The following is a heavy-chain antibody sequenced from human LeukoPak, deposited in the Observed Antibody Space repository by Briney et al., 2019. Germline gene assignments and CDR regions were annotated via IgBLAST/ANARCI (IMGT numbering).Heavy chain of an antibody. CDR2: ISAYNGNT. D-gene: IGHD3-3*01. CDR3: ARAAHDPLEWLEAFDY. J-gene: IGHJ4*02. CDR1: GYTFTSYG. Sequence: ASVKVSCKASGYTFTSYGISWVRQAPGQGLEWMGWISAYNGNTNYAQKLQGRVTITTDESTSTAYMELSSLRSEDTAVYYCARAAHDPLEWLEAFDYWGQGTLVTVSS. V-gene: IGHV1-18*01.